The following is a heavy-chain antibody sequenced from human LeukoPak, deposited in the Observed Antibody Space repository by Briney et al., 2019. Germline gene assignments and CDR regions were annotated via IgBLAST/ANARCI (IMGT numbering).Heavy chain of an antibody. J-gene: IGHJ4*02. Sequence: GGSLRLSCAASGFTFSSYAMSWVRQAPGKGLEWVSATSDSGGNTYYADFVKGRFTISRDNSKSTLYLQMNSLRAEDTAVYYCARRGESANYGDYRFDSWGQGTLVTVSS. CDR3: ARRGESANYGDYRFDS. CDR1: GFTFSSYA. CDR2: TSDSGGNT. V-gene: IGHV3-23*01. D-gene: IGHD4-17*01.